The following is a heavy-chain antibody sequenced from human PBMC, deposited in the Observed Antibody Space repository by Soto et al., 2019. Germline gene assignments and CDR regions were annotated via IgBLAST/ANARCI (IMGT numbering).Heavy chain of an antibody. V-gene: IGHV3-30*03. Sequence: GGSLRLSCAASGFTFSSYGMHWVRQAPGRGLEWVSFISYDGSDKNYADSVKGRFTISRDNSKNTLYLQMNSLRPEDTAVFYCARIDTWRAQTTVTGYFDYWGQGTLVTVSS. CDR1: GFTFSSYG. D-gene: IGHD6-19*01. CDR3: ARIDTWRAQTTVTGYFDY. J-gene: IGHJ4*02. CDR2: ISYDGSDK.